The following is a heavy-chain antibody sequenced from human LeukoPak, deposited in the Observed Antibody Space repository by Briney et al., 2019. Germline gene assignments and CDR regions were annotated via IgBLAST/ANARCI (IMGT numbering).Heavy chain of an antibody. CDR1: GASITSFH. J-gene: IGHJ4*02. V-gene: IGHV4-4*07. Sequence: SETLSLTCAVSGASITSFHWTWFRQPARGGLEWIGLIYTSGSTLYNPSLQSRVAMSVDVTKNQLSLKLSYVTAADAATYYCARKDEDYWGQGTLVTVSS. CDR2: IYTSGST. CDR3: ARKDEDY.